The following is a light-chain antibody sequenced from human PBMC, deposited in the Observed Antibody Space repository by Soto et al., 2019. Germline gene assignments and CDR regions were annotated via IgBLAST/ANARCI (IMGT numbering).Light chain of an antibody. Sequence: QSVLTQPPSVSGAPGQRVTISCTGSSSNIGAGYDVHWYQQLPGTAPKLLIYGNSNRPSGVPDRFSGSKSGTSASLAITGLQAEDEADYYCQSYDRSLCSFGVFGGGTKLTVL. J-gene: IGLJ2*01. CDR1: SSNIGAGYD. V-gene: IGLV1-40*01. CDR3: QSYDRSLCSFGV. CDR2: GNS.